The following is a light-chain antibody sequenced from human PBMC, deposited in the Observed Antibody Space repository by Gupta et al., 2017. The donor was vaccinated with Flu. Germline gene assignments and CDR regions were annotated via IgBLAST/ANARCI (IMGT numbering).Light chain of an antibody. V-gene: IGKV2-24*01. CDR2: KIS. CDR3: MQATEFPWT. J-gene: IGKJ1*01. CDR1: RTFVHRDGDTY. Sequence: DIVMTQTPLSSSVTLGQPASISCRSSRTFVHRDGDTYLSWLHQRPGQPPRLLIYKISKRFSGVPDRFSGSGAGTDFTLKISRVEAEDVGIYYCMQATEFPWTFGQGTKVEIK.